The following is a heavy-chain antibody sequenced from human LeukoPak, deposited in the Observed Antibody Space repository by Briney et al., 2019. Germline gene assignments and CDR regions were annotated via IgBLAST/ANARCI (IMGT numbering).Heavy chain of an antibody. CDR2: ISRDGAST. D-gene: IGHD4-11*01. V-gene: IGHV3-43*01. Sequence: QAGGSLRLSCAASGFTFDDYTMHWVRQAPGKGLDWVSLISRDGASTYYADSVKGRFTISRDSSKNSLYLQMNSLRTEDTALYYCARAPYGNYGTLDYWGQGTLVTVSS. CDR3: ARAPYGNYGTLDY. J-gene: IGHJ4*02. CDR1: GFTFDDYT.